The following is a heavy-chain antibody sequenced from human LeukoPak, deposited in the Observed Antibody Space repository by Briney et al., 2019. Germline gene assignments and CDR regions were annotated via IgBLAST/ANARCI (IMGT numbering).Heavy chain of an antibody. Sequence: GGSLRLSCAASGFXFSPYAIHWVRQAPGKGLEWVALISNDGSNKYYADSVKGRFTISRDNSKNTLDLQMNSLRAEDTAVYYCAKDGFCSGASCYPNHFDPWGQGTLVTVSS. V-gene: IGHV3-30*18. D-gene: IGHD2-2*01. CDR1: GFXFSPYA. CDR3: AKDGFCSGASCYPNHFDP. CDR2: ISNDGSNK. J-gene: IGHJ5*02.